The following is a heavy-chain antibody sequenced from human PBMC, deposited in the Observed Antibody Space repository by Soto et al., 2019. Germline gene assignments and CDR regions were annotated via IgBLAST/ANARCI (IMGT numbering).Heavy chain of an antibody. V-gene: IGHV1-18*01. J-gene: IGHJ4*02. CDR3: ARDLPPVDY. CDR2: ISAYNGNT. CDR1: GYTFSSYF. Sequence: QVQLVQSGAEVKKPGASVKVSCKASGYTFSSYFISWVRQAPGQGLEWMGWISAYNGNTNYAQNPQXXXTXXTDTSTSTAYMELRSLRSDDTAVYYCARDLPPVDYWGQGTLVTVSS.